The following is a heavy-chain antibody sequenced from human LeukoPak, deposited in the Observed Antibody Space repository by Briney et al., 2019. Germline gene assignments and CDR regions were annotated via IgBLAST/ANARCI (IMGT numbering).Heavy chain of an antibody. Sequence: SVKVSCKASGGTFSSYAISWVRQAPGQGLEWMGGIIPIFGTANYAQKFQGRVTITTDESTSTAYMELSSLRSEDTAVYYCAIGPLRGITIFGDMDVWGKGTTVTVSS. CDR3: AIGPLRGITIFGDMDV. V-gene: IGHV1-69*05. CDR1: GGTFSSYA. J-gene: IGHJ6*03. D-gene: IGHD3-3*01. CDR2: IIPIFGTA.